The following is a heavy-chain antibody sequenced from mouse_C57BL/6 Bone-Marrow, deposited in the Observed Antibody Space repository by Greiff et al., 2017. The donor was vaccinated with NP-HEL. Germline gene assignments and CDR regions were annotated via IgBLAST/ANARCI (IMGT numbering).Heavy chain of an antibody. D-gene: IGHD2-2*01. J-gene: IGHJ4*01. CDR2: INPNNGGT. Sequence: VQLKESGPELVKPGASVKMSCKASGYTFTDYNMHWVKQSHGKSLEWIGYINPNNGGTSYNQKFKGKATLTVNKSSSTAYMELRSLTSEDSAVYYCARLLLWLRRGDMDYWGQGTSVTVSS. CDR3: ARLLLWLRRGDMDY. CDR1: GYTFTDYN. V-gene: IGHV1-22*01.